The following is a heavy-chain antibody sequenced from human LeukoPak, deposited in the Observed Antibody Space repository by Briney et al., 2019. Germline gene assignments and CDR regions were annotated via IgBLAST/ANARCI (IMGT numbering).Heavy chain of an antibody. V-gene: IGHV3-48*02. CDR2: IGSSGSTV. CDR3: ARDTLLYADSPDAFDM. D-gene: IGHD4-17*01. J-gene: IGHJ3*02. Sequence: GGSLRLSCAASGFTFSSYWMHWVRQAPGKGLEWVSYIGSSGSTVYYADSVKGRFTISRDNAKKSLYLQMNGLRDEDTAVYYCARDTLLYADSPDAFDMWGQGTMVTVSS. CDR1: GFTFSSYW.